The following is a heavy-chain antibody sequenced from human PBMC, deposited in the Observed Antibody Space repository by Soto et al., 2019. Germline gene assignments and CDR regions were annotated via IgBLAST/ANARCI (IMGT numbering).Heavy chain of an antibody. CDR3: ARPIYSNCFGGGYYYMDV. CDR1: GFTFSSYS. J-gene: IGHJ6*03. V-gene: IGHV3-21*01. Sequence: EVQLVESGGGLVKPGGSLRLSCAASGFTFSSYSMNWVRQAPGKGLEWVSSISRSSSYIYYADSVKGRFTISRDNCKNSLYLQMNSLRAEDTAVYYCARPIYSNCFGGGYYYMDVWGKGTTVTVSS. CDR2: ISRSSSYI. D-gene: IGHD4-4*01.